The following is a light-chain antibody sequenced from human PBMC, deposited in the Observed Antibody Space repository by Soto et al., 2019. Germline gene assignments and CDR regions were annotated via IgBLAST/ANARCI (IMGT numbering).Light chain of an antibody. CDR1: SSDIGGYNY. Sequence: QSVLTQPASVSGSPGQSITISCTGTSSDIGGYNYVSWYQQHPGKAPKLMIYEVSNRPSGVSNRFSGSKSGNTASLTISGLQADDEADYYCSSDTSSSTLVFGGGTKVTVL. CDR2: EVS. J-gene: IGLJ3*02. CDR3: SSDTSSSTLV. V-gene: IGLV2-14*01.